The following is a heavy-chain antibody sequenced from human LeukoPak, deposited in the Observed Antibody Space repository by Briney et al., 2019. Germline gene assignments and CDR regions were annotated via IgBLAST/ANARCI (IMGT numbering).Heavy chain of an antibody. Sequence: SVKVSCKASGGTFSSYAISWVRQAPGQGLEWMGGIIPIFDTANYAQKFQGRVTITADESTSTAYKELSSLRSEDTAVYYCASLMTSYYYYGMDVWGQGTTVTVSS. V-gene: IGHV1-69*01. J-gene: IGHJ6*02. CDR1: GGTFSSYA. CDR2: IIPIFDTA. CDR3: ASLMTSYYYYGMDV.